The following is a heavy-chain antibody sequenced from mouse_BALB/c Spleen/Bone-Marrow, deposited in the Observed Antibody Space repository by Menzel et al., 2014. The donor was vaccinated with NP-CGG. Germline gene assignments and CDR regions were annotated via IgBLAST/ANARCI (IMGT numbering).Heavy chain of an antibody. CDR2: INPYNDGT. J-gene: IGHJ4*01. CDR1: GYTFTAYV. V-gene: IGHV1-14*01. D-gene: IGHD2-4*01. Sequence: VQLKEAGPELVKPGASVKMSCKASGYTFTAYVMHWVKQKPGQGLEWIGYINPYNDGTKYNEMFKGKVTLTSDKSSSTAYMELSSLTSEDSAVYYCAREGGLRRGDYYAMDYWGQGTSVTVSS. CDR3: AREGGLRRGDYYAMDY.